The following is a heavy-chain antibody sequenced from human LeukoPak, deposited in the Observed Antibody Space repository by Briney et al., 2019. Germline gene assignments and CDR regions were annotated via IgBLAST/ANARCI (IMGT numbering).Heavy chain of an antibody. Sequence: SETLSLTCTVSGGSISSYYWSWIRQPPGKGLEWIGYIYYSGSTNYNPSLKSRVTISVDTSKNQFSLKLSSVTAVDTAVYYCAREVYYYGSGRIDYWGQGTLVTVSS. CDR3: AREVYYYGSGRIDY. J-gene: IGHJ4*02. CDR1: GGSISSYY. D-gene: IGHD3-10*01. CDR2: IYYSGST. V-gene: IGHV4-59*01.